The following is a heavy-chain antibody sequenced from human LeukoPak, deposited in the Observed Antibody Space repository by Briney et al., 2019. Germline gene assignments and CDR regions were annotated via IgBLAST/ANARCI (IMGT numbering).Heavy chain of an antibody. V-gene: IGHV4-34*01. CDR1: GGSFSTYY. J-gene: IGHJ4*03. CDR3: ARGPTISETGYFDY. Sequence: SESLSLTCAVYGGSFSTYYWSWIRQSPGKGLEWIAEINHRGDTNYNPSVKSRVTISVDTSKNQFSLKVSSLTAADTAVYYCARGPTISETGYFDYWGQGTLVTVSS. D-gene: IGHD1-1*01. CDR2: INHRGDT.